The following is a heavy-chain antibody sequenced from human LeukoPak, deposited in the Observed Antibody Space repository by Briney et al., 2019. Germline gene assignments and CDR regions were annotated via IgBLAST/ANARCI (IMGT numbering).Heavy chain of an antibody. CDR3: AKDLSGGYHSYYFDF. D-gene: IGHD5-18*01. Sequence: GGSLRLSCAASGFTFSSNSMTWVRQAPGKVLEWVAFIRFDGSNYYYTDSVKGRFTISRDNSKNTLYLQMNSLSKEDTAVYFCAKDLSGGYHSYYFDFWGQGTPVTVSS. CDR1: GFTFSSNS. V-gene: IGHV3-30*02. CDR2: IRFDGSNY. J-gene: IGHJ4*02.